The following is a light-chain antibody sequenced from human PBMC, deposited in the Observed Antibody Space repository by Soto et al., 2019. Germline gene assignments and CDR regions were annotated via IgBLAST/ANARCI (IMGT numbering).Light chain of an antibody. CDR1: SSDIGGYHY. CDR2: EVS. Sequence: QSVLTQPVSVSGSRGQSITISCTGTSSDIGGYHYVSWYQQYPGKAPKLIIYEVSNRPSGVSNRFSGSKSVNTASLTISGLQAEDEADYYCSSLTSSSTRVFGTGTKVTVL. CDR3: SSLTSSSTRV. J-gene: IGLJ1*01. V-gene: IGLV2-14*01.